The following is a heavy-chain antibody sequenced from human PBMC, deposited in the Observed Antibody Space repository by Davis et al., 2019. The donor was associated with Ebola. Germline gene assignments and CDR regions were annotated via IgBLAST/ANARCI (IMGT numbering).Heavy chain of an antibody. D-gene: IGHD3-10*01. CDR3: ARSIMVRGVIAHWYYGMDV. CDR1: GGSISSYY. CDR2: IYYSGST. J-gene: IGHJ6*02. V-gene: IGHV4-59*01. Sequence: SETLSLTCTVSGGSISSYYWSWIRQPPGKGLEWIGYIYYSGSTNYNPSLKSRVTISVDTSKNQFSLKLSSVTAADTAMYYCARSIMVRGVIAHWYYGMDVWGQGTTVTVSS.